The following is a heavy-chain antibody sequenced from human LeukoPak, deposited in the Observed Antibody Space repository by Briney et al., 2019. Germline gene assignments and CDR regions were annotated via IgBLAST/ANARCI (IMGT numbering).Heavy chain of an antibody. CDR1: GGTFSSYA. Sequence: SVKVSCKASGGTFSSYAISWVRQAPGQGLEWMGGIIPIFGTANYAQKFQGRVTITADKSTSTAYMELSSLRSEDTAVYYCARRDDYVWGFDPWGQGTLVTVSS. CDR3: ARRDDYVWGFDP. D-gene: IGHD3-16*01. CDR2: IIPIFGTA. J-gene: IGHJ5*02. V-gene: IGHV1-69*06.